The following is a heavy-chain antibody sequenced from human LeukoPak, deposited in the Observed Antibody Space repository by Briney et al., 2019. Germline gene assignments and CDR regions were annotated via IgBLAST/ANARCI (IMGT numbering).Heavy chain of an antibody. V-gene: IGHV3-48*01. D-gene: IGHD2-21*02. CDR1: GFTFSSYS. Sequence: GGSLRLSCAASGFTFSSYSMNWVRQAPGKGLEWVSYISSSSSTIYYADSVKGRFTISRDNAKNSLYLQMNSLRAEDTAVYYCARDDTVVTGAFDIWGQGTMVTVSS. J-gene: IGHJ3*02. CDR2: ISSSSSTI. CDR3: ARDDTVVTGAFDI.